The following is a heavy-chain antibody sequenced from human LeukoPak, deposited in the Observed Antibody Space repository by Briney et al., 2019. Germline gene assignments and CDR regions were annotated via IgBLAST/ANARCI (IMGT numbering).Heavy chain of an antibody. CDR2: IYYSGST. D-gene: IGHD3-22*01. Sequence: SETLSLTCTVSGGSISSYYWSWIRQPPGKGLEWIGYIYYSGSTNYNPSPKSRVTISVDTSKNQFSLKLSSVTAADTAVYYCARNLMGYYDSSGYPKYYFDYWGQGTLVTVSS. CDR3: ARNLMGYYDSSGYPKYYFDY. V-gene: IGHV4-59*01. J-gene: IGHJ4*02. CDR1: GGSISSYY.